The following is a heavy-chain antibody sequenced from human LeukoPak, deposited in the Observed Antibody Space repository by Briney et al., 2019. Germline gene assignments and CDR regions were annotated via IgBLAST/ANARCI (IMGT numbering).Heavy chain of an antibody. CDR1: GGSISSYY. CDR3: ARLPLAVAGTRYYYYYYMDV. J-gene: IGHJ6*03. D-gene: IGHD6-19*01. Sequence: SETLSLTCTVSGGSISSYYWGWIRQPPGKGLEWIGYIYYSGSTNYNPSLKSRVTISVDTSKNQFSLKLSSVTAADTAVYYCARLPLAVAGTRYYYYYYMDVWGKGTTVTVSS. V-gene: IGHV4-59*01. CDR2: IYYSGST.